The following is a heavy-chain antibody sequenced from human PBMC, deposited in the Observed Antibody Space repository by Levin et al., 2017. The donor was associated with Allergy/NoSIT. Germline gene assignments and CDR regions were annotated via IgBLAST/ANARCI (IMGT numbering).Heavy chain of an antibody. Sequence: GGSLRLSCAASGFTFSSYWMSWVRQAPGKGQERVANIKQDGSEKYYVDSVKGRFTISRDNAKNSLYLQMNSLRAEDTGVYCWAREGKYSSSFADYWGQGTLVTVSS. CDR2: IKQDGSEK. CDR1: GFTFSSYW. J-gene: IGHJ4*02. V-gene: IGHV3-7*01. D-gene: IGHD6-6*01. CDR3: AREGKYSSSFADY.